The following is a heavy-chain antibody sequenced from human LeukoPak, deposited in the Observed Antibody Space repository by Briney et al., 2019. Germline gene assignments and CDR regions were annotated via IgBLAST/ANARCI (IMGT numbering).Heavy chain of an antibody. CDR3: ARSRGSLRWFDP. V-gene: IGHV4-34*01. CDR2: INHSGST. Sequence: SETLSLTCAVYGGSFSGYYWSWIRQPPGKGLEWIGEINHSGSTNYNPSLKSRVTISVDTSKNQFSLKLSSVTAADTAVYYCARSRGSLRWFDPGGREPWSPSPQ. J-gene: IGHJ5*02. CDR1: GGSFSGYY. D-gene: IGHD3-16*01.